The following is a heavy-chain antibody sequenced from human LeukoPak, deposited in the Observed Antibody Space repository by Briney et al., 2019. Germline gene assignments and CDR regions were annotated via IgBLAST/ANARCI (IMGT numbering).Heavy chain of an antibody. V-gene: IGHV4-39*01. Sequence: SETLSLTCTVSGGSISSSPYYWGWIRQPPGKGLEWIGSIYYSGSTYYNPSLKSRVTISVDTSKNQFSLKLSSVTAADTAVYYCARLSSGWYCDYWGQGTLVTVSS. J-gene: IGHJ4*02. D-gene: IGHD6-19*01. CDR1: GGSISSSPYY. CDR2: IYYSGST. CDR3: ARLSSGWYCDY.